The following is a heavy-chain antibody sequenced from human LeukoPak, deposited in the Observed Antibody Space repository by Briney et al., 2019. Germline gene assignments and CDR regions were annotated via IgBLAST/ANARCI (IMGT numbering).Heavy chain of an antibody. V-gene: IGHV3-30*18. CDR1: GFTFSSYA. CDR3: AKDLMGPYDSSGYYFHY. D-gene: IGHD3-22*01. J-gene: IGHJ4*02. Sequence: GGSLRLSCAASGFTFSSYAMSWVRQAPGKGLEWVAVISYDGSNKYYADSVKGRFTISRDNSKNTLYLQMNSLRAEDTAVYYCAKDLMGPYDSSGYYFHYWGQGTLVTVSS. CDR2: ISYDGSNK.